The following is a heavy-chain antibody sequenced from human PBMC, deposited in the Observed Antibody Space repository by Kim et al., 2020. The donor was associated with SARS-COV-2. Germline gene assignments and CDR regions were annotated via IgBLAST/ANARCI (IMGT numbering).Heavy chain of an antibody. V-gene: IGHV3-30*04. CDR1: GFTFSSYA. Sequence: GGSLRLSCAASGFTFSSYAMLWVRQAPGKGPEWVAVISFDGSGKYYVDSVKGRFTISRDNSKNTLYLQMNSLRAEDTAVYYCARAGVPAATYWFGPWGQGTLVTVSS. J-gene: IGHJ5*02. D-gene: IGHD2-2*01. CDR3: ARAGVPAATYWFGP. CDR2: ISFDGSGK.